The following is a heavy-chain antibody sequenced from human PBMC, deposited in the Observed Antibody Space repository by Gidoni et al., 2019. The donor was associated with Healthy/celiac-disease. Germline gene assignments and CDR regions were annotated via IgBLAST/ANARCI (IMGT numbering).Heavy chain of an antibody. D-gene: IGHD5-12*01. V-gene: IGHV3-30*18. J-gene: IGHJ4*02. Sequence: QVQLVESGGGVVQPGRSLRLSCAASGFTFSSYGMHWVRQAPGKGLEWVAVISYDGSNKYYADSVKGRFTISRDNSKNTLYLQMNSLRAEDTAVYYCAKVPYSGYDYFDYWGQGTLVTVSS. CDR3: AKVPYSGYDYFDY. CDR2: ISYDGSNK. CDR1: GFTFSSYG.